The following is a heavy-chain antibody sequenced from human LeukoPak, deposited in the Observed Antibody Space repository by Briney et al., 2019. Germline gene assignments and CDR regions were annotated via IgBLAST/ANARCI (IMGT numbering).Heavy chain of an antibody. Sequence: GGSLRLSCAASGFTFSSYWMHWVRQAPGKGLVWVSRINSDGSSTSYADSVKGRFTISRDNAKNTLYLQMNSLRAEDTAVYYCARVALRLAGNDYWGQGTLVTVFS. D-gene: IGHD4-23*01. J-gene: IGHJ4*02. CDR2: INSDGSST. CDR3: ARVALRLAGNDY. V-gene: IGHV3-74*01. CDR1: GFTFSSYW.